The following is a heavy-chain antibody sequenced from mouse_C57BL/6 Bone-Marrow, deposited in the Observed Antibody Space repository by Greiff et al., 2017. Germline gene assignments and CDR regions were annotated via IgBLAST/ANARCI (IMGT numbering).Heavy chain of an antibody. CDR2: ISDGGSYT. D-gene: IGHD4-1*01. Sequence: EVQLQESGGGLVKPGGSLKLSCAASGFTFSSYAMSWVRQTPEKRLEWVATISDGGSYTYYPDNVKGRFTISRDNAKNNLYLQMSHLKAEDTAMYYCARDWDPYWYFDVWGTGTTVTVSS. V-gene: IGHV5-4*01. CDR1: GFTFSSYA. J-gene: IGHJ1*03. CDR3: ARDWDPYWYFDV.